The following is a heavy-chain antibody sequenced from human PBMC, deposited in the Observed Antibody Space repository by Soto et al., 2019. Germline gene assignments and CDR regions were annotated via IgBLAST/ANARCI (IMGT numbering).Heavy chain of an antibody. Sequence: SVKVSCKASGGTFSSYAISWVRQAPGQGLEWMGGIIPIFGTANYAQKFQGRVTITADESTSTAYMELSSLRSEDTAVYYCARYGNNWNDRVHWFDPWGQGTLVTVSS. CDR3: ARYGNNWNDRVHWFDP. V-gene: IGHV1-69*13. D-gene: IGHD1-1*01. CDR2: IIPIFGTA. J-gene: IGHJ5*02. CDR1: GGTFSSYA.